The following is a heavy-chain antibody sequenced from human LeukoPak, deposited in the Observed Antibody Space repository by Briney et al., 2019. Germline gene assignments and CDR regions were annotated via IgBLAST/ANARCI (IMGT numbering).Heavy chain of an antibody. CDR3: ARGLPRDDAFDI. J-gene: IGHJ3*02. CDR2: IIPIFGTA. CDR1: GGTFSSYA. D-gene: IGHD2-15*01. V-gene: IGHV1-69*13. Sequence: SVKVSCTASGGTFSSYAISWVRQAPGQGLEWMGGIIPIFGTANYAQKFQGRVTITADESTSTAYMELSSLRSEDTAVYYCARGLPRDDAFDIWGQGTMVTVSS.